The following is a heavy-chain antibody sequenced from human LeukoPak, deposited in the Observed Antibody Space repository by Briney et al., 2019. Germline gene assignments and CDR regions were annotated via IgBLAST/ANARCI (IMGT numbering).Heavy chain of an antibody. CDR1: GGSFSGYY. D-gene: IGHD5-24*01. J-gene: IGHJ4*02. Sequence: ASETLSLTCAVYGGSFSGYYWSWIRQPPGKGLEWIGEINHSGSTNYNPSLKSRVTISVDTSKNQFSLKLNSVTAADTAVYYCARHRSKWLQSSFDYWGQGTLVTVSS. CDR2: INHSGST. CDR3: ARHRSKWLQSSFDY. V-gene: IGHV4-34*01.